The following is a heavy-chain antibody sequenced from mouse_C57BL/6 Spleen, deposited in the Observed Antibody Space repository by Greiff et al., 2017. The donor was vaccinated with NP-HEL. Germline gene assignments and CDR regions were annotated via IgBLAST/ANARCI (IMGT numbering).Heavy chain of an antibody. V-gene: IGHV1-82*01. D-gene: IGHD1-1*01. J-gene: IGHJ2*01. CDR1: GYAFSSSW. CDR3: ARREIITGDY. Sequence: VQLQQSGPELVKPGASVKISCKASGYAFSSSWMNWVKQRPGKGLEWIGRIYPGDGDTNYNGKFKGKATLTADKSSSKAYMQLSSLTSEDSAVYFGARREIITGDYWGQGTTLTVSS. CDR2: IYPGDGDT.